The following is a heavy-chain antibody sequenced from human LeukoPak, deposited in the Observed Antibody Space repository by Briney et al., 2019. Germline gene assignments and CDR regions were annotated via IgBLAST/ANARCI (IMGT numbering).Heavy chain of an antibody. D-gene: IGHD5-24*01. CDR1: GGSISSYY. J-gene: IGHJ3*02. CDR3: ARARDGAFDI. CDR2: IYYSGST. V-gene: IGHV4-59*01. Sequence: SETLSLTCTVSGGSISSYYWSWIRQPPGKGLAWIGYIYYSGSTNYNPSLKSRVTISVDTFMNQFSLKLSSVTAADTAVYYCARARDGAFDIWRQGTMVTVSS.